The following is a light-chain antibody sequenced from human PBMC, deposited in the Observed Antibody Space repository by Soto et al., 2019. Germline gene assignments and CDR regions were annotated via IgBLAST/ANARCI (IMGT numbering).Light chain of an antibody. CDR2: EVS. CDR3: QSYDTSLTGVV. Sequence: QSVLTQPASVSGSPGQSITISCTGTSSDVGGHKYVSWYQHHADKAPKLMIYEVSNRPSGVSNRFSGSKSGNTASLTIYGLQAEDEADYYCQSYDTSLTGVVFGGGTKLTVL. J-gene: IGLJ2*01. CDR1: SSDVGGHKY. V-gene: IGLV2-14*01.